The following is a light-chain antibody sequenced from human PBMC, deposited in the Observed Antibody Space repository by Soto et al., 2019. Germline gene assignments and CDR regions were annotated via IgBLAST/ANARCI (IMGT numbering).Light chain of an antibody. CDR2: AAS. CDR1: QGISSY. CDR3: QPYYSYPPT. Sequence: AIRMTQSPSSLSASTGDRVTITCRASQGISSYLAWYQQKPGKAPKLRIYAASTLQSGGPSRFSGSGSVTDFTLTISCLQSEAFATYYCQPYYSYPPTFCQGTKVEIK. J-gene: IGKJ1*01. V-gene: IGKV1-8*01.